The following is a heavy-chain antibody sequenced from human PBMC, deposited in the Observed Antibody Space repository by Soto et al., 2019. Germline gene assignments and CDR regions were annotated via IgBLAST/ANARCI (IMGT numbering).Heavy chain of an antibody. CDR2: ISTGDSPI. D-gene: IGHD2-15*01. J-gene: IGHJ4*02. V-gene: IGHV3-48*01. Sequence: GGSLRLSCAASGFTFSSYAMSWVRQAPGKGLEWVSYISTGDSPIYYADSVKGRFTISRDNAKKSLYLQMISLRAEDTAVYYCATVRRFCSGSNSLYWGRGTLVTVSS. CDR3: ATVRRFCSGSNSLY. CDR1: GFTFSSYA.